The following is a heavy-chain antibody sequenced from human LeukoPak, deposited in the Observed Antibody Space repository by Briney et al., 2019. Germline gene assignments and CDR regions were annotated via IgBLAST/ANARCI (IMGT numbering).Heavy chain of an antibody. CDR3: ARGDYDYVWGSYRYSYYFDY. Sequence: ASVKVSCKASGYTFTSYAMHWVRQAPGQRLEWMGWINAGNGNTKYSQEFQGRVTITRDTSASTAYMELSSLRSEDMAVYYCARGDYDYVWGSYRYSYYFDYWGQGTLVTVSS. J-gene: IGHJ4*02. CDR1: GYTFTSYA. CDR2: INAGNGNT. D-gene: IGHD3-16*02. V-gene: IGHV1-3*03.